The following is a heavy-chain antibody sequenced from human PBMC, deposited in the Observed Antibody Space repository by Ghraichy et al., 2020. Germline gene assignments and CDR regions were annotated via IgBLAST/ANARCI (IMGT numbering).Heavy chain of an antibody. V-gene: IGHV3-23*01. CDR3: AKHLSRPRGGSVAGPWPAPTVVAFAI. D-gene: IGHD6-19*01. CDR2: ISGSGGST. Sequence: GGSLRLSCAASGFTFSSYAMSWVRQAPGKGLEWVSAISGSGGSTYYADSVKGRFTISRDNSKNTLYLQMNSLRAEDTAVYYCAKHLSRPRGGSVAGPWPAPTVVAFAIWGHGTMVTVSS. CDR1: GFTFSSYA. J-gene: IGHJ3*02.